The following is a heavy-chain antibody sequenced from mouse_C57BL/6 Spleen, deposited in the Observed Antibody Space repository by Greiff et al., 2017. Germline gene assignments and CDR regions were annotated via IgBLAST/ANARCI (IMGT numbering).Heavy chain of an antibody. CDR1: GYTFTSYW. CDR3: ARRTTVVDAWFAY. J-gene: IGHJ3*01. D-gene: IGHD1-1*01. V-gene: IGHV1-64*01. Sequence: QVQLQQPGAELVKPGASVKLSCKASGYTFTSYWMHWVKQRPGQGLEWIGMIHPNSGSTNYNEKFKSKATLTVDKSSSTAYMQLSSLTAEDSAVYYCARRTTVVDAWFAYWGQGTLVTVSA. CDR2: IHPNSGST.